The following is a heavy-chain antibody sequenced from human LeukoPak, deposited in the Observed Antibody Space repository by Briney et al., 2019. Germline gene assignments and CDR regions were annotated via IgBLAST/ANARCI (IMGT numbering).Heavy chain of an antibody. CDR1: GGSISSSSYY. CDR3: AGHVSAAAGGR. V-gene: IGHV4-39*07. CDR2: IHHSGST. J-gene: IGHJ4*02. Sequence: KPSETLSLTCTVSGGSISSSSYYWGWIRQPPGKGLEWIGEIHHSGSTKYNPSLKSRVTISLDTSKNQFSLKLNSMTAADTAVYYCAGHVSAAAGGRWGQGTLVTVSS. D-gene: IGHD6-13*01.